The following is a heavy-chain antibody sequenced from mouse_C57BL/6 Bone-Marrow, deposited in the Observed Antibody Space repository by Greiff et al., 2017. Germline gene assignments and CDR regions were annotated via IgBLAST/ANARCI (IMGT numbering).Heavy chain of an antibody. Sequence: EVKLQESGGGLVQPGGSMKLSCAASGFTFSDAWMDWVRQSPENGLEWVAEIRNKANNHATYYAESVKGRFTISRDDSKSSVYLQMNSLRAEDTGIYYCTGDGHRFAYWGQGTLVTVSA. V-gene: IGHV6-6*01. CDR1: GFTFSDAW. D-gene: IGHD2-3*01. CDR3: TGDGHRFAY. J-gene: IGHJ3*01. CDR2: IRNKANNHAT.